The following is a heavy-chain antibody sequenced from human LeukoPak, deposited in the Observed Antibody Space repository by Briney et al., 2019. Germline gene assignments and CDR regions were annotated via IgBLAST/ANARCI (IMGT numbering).Heavy chain of an antibody. D-gene: IGHD4-17*01. V-gene: IGHV1-69*13. J-gene: IGHJ4*02. CDR3: ARAPADYALPDY. Sequence: ASVKVSCTASGGTFSSYAISWVRQAPGQGLEWMGGIIPIFGTANYAQKFQGRVTITADESTSTAYMELSSLRSEDTAVYYCARAPADYALPDYWGQGTLVTVSS. CDR2: IIPIFGTA. CDR1: GGTFSSYA.